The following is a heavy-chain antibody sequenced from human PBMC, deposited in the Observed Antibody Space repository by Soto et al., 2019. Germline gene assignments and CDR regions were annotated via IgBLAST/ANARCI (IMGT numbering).Heavy chain of an antibody. Sequence: QLQLQESGPGLVKPSETLSLTCTVSGGSISSSSYYWGWIRQPPGKGLEWIGSIYYSGSTYYNPSLKSRVTISVDTSKNQFSLKLSSVTAADTAVYYCARHSRDIVVVPAAIAGWFDPWGQGTLVTVSS. J-gene: IGHJ5*02. V-gene: IGHV4-39*01. CDR2: IYYSGST. D-gene: IGHD2-2*02. CDR3: ARHSRDIVVVPAAIAGWFDP. CDR1: GGSISSSSYY.